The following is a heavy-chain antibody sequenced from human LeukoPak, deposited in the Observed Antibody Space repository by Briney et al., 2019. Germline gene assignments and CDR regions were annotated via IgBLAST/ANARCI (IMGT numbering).Heavy chain of an antibody. V-gene: IGHV1-2*02. CDR1: GYTFTDYY. Sequence: GASVTVSCKASGYTFTDYYIHWVRQAPGQGLEWMGWINPNSGGTNYPQKLQGRVTMTRDTSISTAYMELSRLTSDDTAVYYCSCSDYSYDASHFWGQGTMVTVSP. J-gene: IGHJ3*01. CDR3: SCSDYSYDASHF. CDR2: INPNSGGT. D-gene: IGHD4-17*01.